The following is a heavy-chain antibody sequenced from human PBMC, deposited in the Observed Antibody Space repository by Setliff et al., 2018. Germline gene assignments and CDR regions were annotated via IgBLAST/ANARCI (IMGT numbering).Heavy chain of an antibody. CDR3: TVYNTGSSKDHY. CDR1: GDSISSTYH. J-gene: IGHJ4*02. V-gene: IGHV4-38-2*02. Sequence: SETLSLTCNVSGDSISSTYHWGWIRQSPGKGLEWIGTIYHSGSTNYNPSLKSRVTISVDTSKNQLSLKLSSVTAADTALYYCTVYNTGSSKDHYWGQGTPVTVSS. D-gene: IGHD2-8*02. CDR2: IYHSGST.